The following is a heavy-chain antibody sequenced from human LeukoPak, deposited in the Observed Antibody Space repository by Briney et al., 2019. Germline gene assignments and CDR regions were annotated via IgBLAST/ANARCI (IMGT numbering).Heavy chain of an antibody. CDR1: GFTFSSYE. V-gene: IGHV3-48*03. CDR2: ISSSGSTI. Sequence: PGGSLRLSCAASGFTFSSYEMNWVRQAPGKGLEWVSYISSSGSTIYYADSVKGRFTISRDNAKNSLYLQMNSLRAEDTAVYYCALRLYDSSPDAFDIWGQGTMVTVSS. D-gene: IGHD3-22*01. CDR3: ALRLYDSSPDAFDI. J-gene: IGHJ3*02.